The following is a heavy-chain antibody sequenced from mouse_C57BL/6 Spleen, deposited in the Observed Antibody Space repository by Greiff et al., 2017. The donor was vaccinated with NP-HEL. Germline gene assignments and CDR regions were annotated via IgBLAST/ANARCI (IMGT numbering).Heavy chain of an antibody. CDR2: IYPGDGDT. CDR3: ARSDSSGYRAWFAY. Sequence: QVQLQQSGAELVKPGASVKISCKASGYAFSSYWMNWVKQRPGKGLEWIGQIYPGDGDTNYNGKFKGKATLTADKSSSTAYMQLSSLTSEDSAVYFCARSDSSGYRAWFAYWGQGTLVTVSA. J-gene: IGHJ3*01. D-gene: IGHD3-2*02. V-gene: IGHV1-80*01. CDR1: GYAFSSYW.